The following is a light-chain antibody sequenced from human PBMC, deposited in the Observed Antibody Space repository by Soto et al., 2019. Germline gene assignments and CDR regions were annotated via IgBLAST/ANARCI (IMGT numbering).Light chain of an antibody. CDR2: GAS. CDR1: QSVSTK. Sequence: EIVMTQSPATLSVSPVERATLSCRASQSVSTKLAWYRHKPGQAPRLLIYGASTRATGIPARCSGSGSGTEFTLTINSLQSEDFAVYYCQQYKNWPHFTFGPGTTVDIK. J-gene: IGKJ3*01. V-gene: IGKV3-15*01. CDR3: QQYKNWPHFT.